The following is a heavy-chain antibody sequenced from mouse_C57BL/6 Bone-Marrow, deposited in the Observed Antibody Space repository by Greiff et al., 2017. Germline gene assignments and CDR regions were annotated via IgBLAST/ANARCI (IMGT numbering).Heavy chain of an antibody. CDR2: IYPGDGDT. CDR3: ARRHRRGYAMDY. Sequence: QVQLKQSGAELVKPGASVKISCKASGYAFSSYWMNWVKQRPGKGLEWIGQIYPGDGDTNYNGKFKGKATLTADKSSSTAYMQLSSLTSEDSAVYFCARRHRRGYAMDYWGQGTSVTVSS. J-gene: IGHJ4*01. CDR1: GYAFSSYW. V-gene: IGHV1-80*01.